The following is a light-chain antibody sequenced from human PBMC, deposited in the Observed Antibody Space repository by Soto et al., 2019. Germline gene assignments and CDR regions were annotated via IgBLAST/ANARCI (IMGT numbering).Light chain of an antibody. CDR2: GTS. J-gene: IGKJ5*01. Sequence: EIVLTQSPGTLSLSPGERATLSYRASQSVSSPYLAWYQQKPGQAPRLLMYGTSSRATGIPDRFSGSGSGTDFTLTISRLEPEDFAVYFCQQYGSSPITFGQGTRLEIK. CDR1: QSVSSPY. V-gene: IGKV3-20*01. CDR3: QQYGSSPIT.